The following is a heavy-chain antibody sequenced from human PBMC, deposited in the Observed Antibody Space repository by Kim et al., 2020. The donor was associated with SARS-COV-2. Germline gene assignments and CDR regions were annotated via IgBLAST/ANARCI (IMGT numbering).Heavy chain of an antibody. J-gene: IGHJ4*02. Sequence: ASVKVSCKASGYTFSIYGINWVRQAPGQGLEWMGYISPYNGNTNYAQKVQGRITMTTDTSTSTVYMELRSLRSDDTALYYCARNIAATAVFDYWGQGTLV. V-gene: IGHV1-18*01. CDR2: ISPYNGNT. CDR1: GYTFSIYG. CDR3: ARNIAATAVFDY. D-gene: IGHD6-13*01.